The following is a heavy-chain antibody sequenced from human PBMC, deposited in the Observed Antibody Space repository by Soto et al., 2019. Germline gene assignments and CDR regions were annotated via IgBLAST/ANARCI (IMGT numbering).Heavy chain of an antibody. V-gene: IGHV1-2*02. D-gene: IGHD2-15*01. CDR2: INPNSGGT. CDR3: AKTSGCRFKTSDT. CDR1: GYSFTVNF. Sequence: ASVKVSCKASGYSFTVNFIHWVRQAPGQGLEWMGWINPNSGGTNYAPKFQGRVTMTRDTSISTAYMELTRLRSDDTAVYYCAKTSGCRFKTSDTWGQGTLVTVSS. J-gene: IGHJ5*02.